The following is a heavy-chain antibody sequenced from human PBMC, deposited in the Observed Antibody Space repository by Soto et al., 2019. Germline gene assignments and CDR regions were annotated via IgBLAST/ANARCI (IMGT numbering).Heavy chain of an antibody. D-gene: IGHD2-15*01. CDR2: IYYSGST. J-gene: IGHJ4*02. CDR3: AGFVVPASRNSDFDY. CDR1: GGSISSSSYY. V-gene: IGHV4-39*01. Sequence: SETLSLTCTVSGGSISSSSYYWGWIRQPPGKGLEWIGSIYYSGSTYYNPSLKSRVTISVDTSKNQFSLKLSSVTVADTAVYFCAGFVVPASRNSDFDYWGQGTLVTVSS.